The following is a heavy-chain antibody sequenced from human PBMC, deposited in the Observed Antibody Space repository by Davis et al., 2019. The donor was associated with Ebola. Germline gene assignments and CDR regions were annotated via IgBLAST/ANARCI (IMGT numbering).Heavy chain of an antibody. D-gene: IGHD5/OR15-5a*01. Sequence: MPSETLSLTCTVSGVSISTYYWSWIRQPAGKGLEWIGRIYTSGSTNYNPSLKSRVTLSVDTSKNQFSLKLSSVTAADTAVYYCARGRFVVSYKTRNGWFDPWGQGTLVTVSS. CDR2: IYTSGST. CDR1: GVSISTYY. J-gene: IGHJ5*02. CDR3: ARGRFVVSYKTRNGWFDP. V-gene: IGHV4-4*07.